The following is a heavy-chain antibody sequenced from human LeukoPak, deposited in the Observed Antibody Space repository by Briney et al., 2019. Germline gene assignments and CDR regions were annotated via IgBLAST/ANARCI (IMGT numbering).Heavy chain of an antibody. V-gene: IGHV3-30-3*01. D-gene: IGHD3-10*01. Sequence: PGGSLSLSCAASGFTFSNYAMHWVRQAPGKGLEWVAIISYDGTTTHYSSSVKGQFTISRDNSRDTLYLQMNSLRPEDTAVYYWARGHGSGSFLIDYWGQGTLVTVSS. CDR3: ARGHGSGSFLIDY. CDR2: ISYDGTTT. CDR1: GFTFSNYA. J-gene: IGHJ4*02.